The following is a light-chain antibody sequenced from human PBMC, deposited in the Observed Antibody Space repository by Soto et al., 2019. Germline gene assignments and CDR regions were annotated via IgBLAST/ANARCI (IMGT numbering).Light chain of an antibody. CDR3: QQRRSWPPTIT. CDR1: QSIGTN. V-gene: IGKV3-11*01. CDR2: GAS. J-gene: IGKJ5*01. Sequence: ETVMTQSPATLSVSPGDRVTLSCRASQSIGTNLLWLQQSPGQPPRLLISGASDRVAGVPDRFSGSGSGTDFTLTISSLEPEDFAVYYCQQRRSWPPTITFGQGTRLDIK.